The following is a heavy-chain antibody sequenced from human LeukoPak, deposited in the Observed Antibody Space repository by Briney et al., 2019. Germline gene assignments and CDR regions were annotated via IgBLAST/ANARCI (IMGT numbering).Heavy chain of an antibody. D-gene: IGHD2-15*01. CDR2: ISSSSSTI. CDR1: GFTFSSYS. Sequence: GGSLRLSCAASGFTFSSYSMNWVRQAPGKGLEWVSYISSSSSTIYYADSVKGRFTISRDNAKNSLYLQMNSLRAEDTAVYYCARDVAPRGAYYYMDVWGKGTTVTVSS. V-gene: IGHV3-48*01. J-gene: IGHJ6*03. CDR3: ARDVAPRGAYYYMDV.